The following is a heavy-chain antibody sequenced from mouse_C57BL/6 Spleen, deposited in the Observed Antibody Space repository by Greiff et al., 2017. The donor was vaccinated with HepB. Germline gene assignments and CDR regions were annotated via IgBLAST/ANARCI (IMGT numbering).Heavy chain of an antibody. CDR2: IYPGSGST. CDR1: GYTFTSYR. Sequence: VQLQQSGAELVKPGASVKMSCKASGYTFTSYRITWVKQRPGQGLEWIGDIYPGSGSTNYNEKFKSKATLTVDTSSSTAYMQLSSLTSEDSAVYYCARRYGRCFDVWGTRTTVTVSA. CDR3: ARRYGRCFDV. V-gene: IGHV1-55*01. J-gene: IGHJ1*03. D-gene: IGHD1-1*01.